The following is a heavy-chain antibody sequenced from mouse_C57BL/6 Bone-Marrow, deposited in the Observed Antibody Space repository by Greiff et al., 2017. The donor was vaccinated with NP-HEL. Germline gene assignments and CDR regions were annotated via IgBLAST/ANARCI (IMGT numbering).Heavy chain of an antibody. J-gene: IGHJ1*03. D-gene: IGHD2-2*01. V-gene: IGHV6-3*01. CDR1: GFTFSNYW. CDR2: IRLKSDNYAT. Sequence: EVKVEESGGGLVQPGGSMKLSCVASGFTFSNYWMNWVRQSPEKGLEWVAQIRLKSDNYATHYAESVKGRFTISRDDSKSSVYLQMNNLRAEDTGIYYCTGGRGYDGVPHWYFDVWGTGTTVTVSS. CDR3: TGGRGYDGVPHWYFDV.